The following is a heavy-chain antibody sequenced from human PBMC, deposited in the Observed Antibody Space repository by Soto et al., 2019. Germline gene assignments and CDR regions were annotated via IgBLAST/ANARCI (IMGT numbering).Heavy chain of an antibody. V-gene: IGHV1-69*02. D-gene: IGHD3-22*01. CDR1: GGSLSSYT. J-gene: IGHJ4*02. Sequence: SVKVSCKASGGSLSSYTISWGRQAPGQGLEWMGRIIPILGIANYAQKFQGRVTITADKSTSTAYMELSSLRSEDTAVYYCARGPSYYYDSSGYYYTSALVYWGQGTLVTVSS. CDR3: ARGPSYYYDSSGYYYTSALVY. CDR2: IIPILGIA.